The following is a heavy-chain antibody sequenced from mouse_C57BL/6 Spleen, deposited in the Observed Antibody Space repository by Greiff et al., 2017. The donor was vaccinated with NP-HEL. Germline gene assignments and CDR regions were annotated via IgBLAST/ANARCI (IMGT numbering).Heavy chain of an antibody. CDR2: ISGGGGNT. J-gene: IGHJ4*01. Sequence: EVQRVESGGGLVKPGGSLKLSCAASGFTFSSYTMSWVRQTPEKRLEWVATISGGGGNTYYPDSVKGRFTISRDNAKNTLYLQMSSLRSEDTALYYCARRDYDNAMDYWGQGTSVTVSS. CDR1: GFTFSSYT. V-gene: IGHV5-9*01. CDR3: ARRDYDNAMDY. D-gene: IGHD2-4*01.